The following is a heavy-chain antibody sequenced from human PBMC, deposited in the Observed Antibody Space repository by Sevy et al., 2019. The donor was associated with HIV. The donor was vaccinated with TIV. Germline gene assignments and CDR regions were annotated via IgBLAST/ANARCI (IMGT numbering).Heavy chain of an antibody. J-gene: IGHJ4*02. CDR1: GGSITSLY. Sequence: SETLSLTCTVSGGSITSLYWNWIRRPPGKGLEWIANSYYNGHINYNPTLKSRVTLSLDTSKNQFSLRLSSVTAADTAMYYCAGENAWGSGYSWGQGTLVTVSS. D-gene: IGHD6-19*01. CDR2: SYYNGHI. V-gene: IGHV4-59*08. CDR3: AGENAWGSGYS.